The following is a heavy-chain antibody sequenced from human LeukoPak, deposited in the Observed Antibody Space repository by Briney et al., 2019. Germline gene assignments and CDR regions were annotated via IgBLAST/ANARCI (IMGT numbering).Heavy chain of an antibody. CDR1: GFTFSTYA. V-gene: IGHV3-33*01. D-gene: IGHD2-15*01. J-gene: IGHJ3*02. CDR2: IWYDGSNQ. Sequence: PGRSLRLSCAASGFTFSTYAIHWVRQAPGKGLEWVAAIWYDGSNQYYPDSVKGRLSISRDNSKNTLYLQMNSLRVEDTAVYYCAREADCSGGNCYRGPFDIWGQGTMVTVSS. CDR3: AREADCSGGNCYRGPFDI.